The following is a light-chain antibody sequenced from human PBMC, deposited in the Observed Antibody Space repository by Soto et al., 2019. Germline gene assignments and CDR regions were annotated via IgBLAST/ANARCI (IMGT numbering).Light chain of an antibody. V-gene: IGLV2-23*01. J-gene: IGLJ2*01. CDR2: EYR. Sequence: QSALTQPASVSGSPGQSITISCTGTSSDIGYYNLVSWYQQHPGKAPKLMIYEYRKRPSGVSNRFSGSKSGNTASLTMSGLQADDEADYYCCSYAGSSVLFGGGTKLTVL. CDR3: CSYAGSSVL. CDR1: SSDIGYYNL.